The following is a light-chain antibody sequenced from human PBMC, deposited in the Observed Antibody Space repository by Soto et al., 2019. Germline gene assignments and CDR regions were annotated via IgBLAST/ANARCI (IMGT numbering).Light chain of an antibody. Sequence: QSVLTQPASVSGSPGQSITISFPGNSSEVGSYNLVSWYQQHPGKAPKLMIYEGSKRPSGVSNRFSGSKSGNTASLTISGLQAEDEADYYCCSYAGSSTSLYVFGTGTKVTVL. CDR1: SSEVGSYNL. V-gene: IGLV2-23*01. CDR2: EGS. J-gene: IGLJ1*01. CDR3: CSYAGSSTSLYV.